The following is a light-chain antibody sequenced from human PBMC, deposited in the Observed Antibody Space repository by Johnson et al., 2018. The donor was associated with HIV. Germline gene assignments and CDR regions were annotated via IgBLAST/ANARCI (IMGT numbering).Light chain of an antibody. J-gene: IGLJ1*01. CDR1: SSNIGNNY. V-gene: IGLV1-51*02. Sequence: QSVLTQPPSVSAAPGQKVTISCSGSSSNIGNNYVSWYQQLPGTAPKLLIYENDKRPSGIPDRFSGSKSGTSATLGITGLQTGDEADYYCGTWDNSLSAGGVFGTVTKFTVL. CDR2: END. CDR3: GTWDNSLSAGGV.